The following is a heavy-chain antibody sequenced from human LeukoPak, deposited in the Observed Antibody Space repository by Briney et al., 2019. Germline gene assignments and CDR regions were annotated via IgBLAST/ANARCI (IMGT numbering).Heavy chain of an antibody. CDR3: ARIAKYSSSFDFDY. J-gene: IGHJ4*02. CDR1: GYTFTSYG. V-gene: IGHV1-18*01. D-gene: IGHD6-6*01. Sequence: ASVKVSCKASGYTFTSYGISWVRQAPGQGLEWMGWISAYNGNTNYAQKLQGRVTMTTDTSTSTAYMELRSLGSDDTAVYYCARIAKYSSSFDFDYWGQGTLVTVSS. CDR2: ISAYNGNT.